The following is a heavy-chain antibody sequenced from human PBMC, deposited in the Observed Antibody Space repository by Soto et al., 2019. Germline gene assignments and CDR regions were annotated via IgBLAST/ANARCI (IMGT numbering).Heavy chain of an antibody. Sequence: PGGSLRLSCAASGFTLSSYWMHWVRQAPGKGLVWVSRINSDGSSTSYAGSVKGRFTISRDNAKNTLYLQMNSLRAEDTALYYCAKDITRVSPITAGTSDYWGQGTLVTVSS. CDR3: AKDITRVSPITAGTSDY. CDR2: INSDGSST. CDR1: GFTLSSYW. V-gene: IGHV3-74*01. D-gene: IGHD6-13*01. J-gene: IGHJ4*02.